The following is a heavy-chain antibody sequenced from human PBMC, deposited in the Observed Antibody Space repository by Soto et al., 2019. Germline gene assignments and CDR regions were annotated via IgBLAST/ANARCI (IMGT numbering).Heavy chain of an antibody. J-gene: IGHJ6*03. Sequence: QVQLVQSGPEVKKPGFSVKVSCKTSGGTLSSYSISWVRQAPGQGLEWVGRIITFVGKANVAQQFQGRVTITADRSTDTTYMELRRLTSDDTAVYYWARVTGGHDSGGNYMDVWGTGTTVTVSS. CDR1: GGTLSSYS. CDR2: IITFVGKA. D-gene: IGHD5-12*01. CDR3: ARVTGGHDSGGNYMDV. V-gene: IGHV1-69*08.